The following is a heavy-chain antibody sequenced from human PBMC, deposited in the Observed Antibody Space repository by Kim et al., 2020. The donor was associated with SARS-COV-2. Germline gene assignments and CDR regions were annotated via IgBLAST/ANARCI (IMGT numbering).Heavy chain of an antibody. CDR2: INHSGST. D-gene: IGHD3-10*01. CDR3: ARGFANYYYGSAFDY. V-gene: IGHV4-34*01. Sequence: SETLSLTCAVYGGSFSGYYWSWIRQPPGKGLEWIGEINHSGSTNYNPSLKSRVTISVDTSKNQFSLKLSSVTAADTAVYYCARGFANYYYGSAFDYWGQGTLVTVSS. J-gene: IGHJ4*02. CDR1: GGSFSGYY.